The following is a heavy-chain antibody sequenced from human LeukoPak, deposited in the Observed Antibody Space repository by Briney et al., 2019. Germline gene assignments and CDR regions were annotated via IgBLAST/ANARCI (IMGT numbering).Heavy chain of an antibody. D-gene: IGHD1-26*01. CDR1: GGTISGYY. V-gene: IGHV4-59*01. Sequence: PSETLSLSCTVSGGTISGYYWSWIRQPPGKGLEWIGYIYYSGSTAYHPSLTSSVTISVSTAKNQFSLRVTSVTATDTAVYYCARDRGAAGFDPWGQETLVTVSS. J-gene: IGHJ5*02. CDR2: IYYSGST. CDR3: ARDRGAAGFDP.